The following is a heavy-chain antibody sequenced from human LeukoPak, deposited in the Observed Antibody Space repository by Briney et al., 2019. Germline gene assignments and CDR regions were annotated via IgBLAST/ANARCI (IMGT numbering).Heavy chain of an antibody. Sequence: ASVKVSCKASGYTFTGYYMHWVRHAPGQGLEWMGWINPNSGGTNYAQKFQGRVTMARDPSISTAYMEMSRLTSDDTAVYYCARDSVPDYGDYKSYMDVWGKGTTVTVSS. CDR2: INPNSGGT. V-gene: IGHV1-2*02. CDR1: GYTFTGYY. CDR3: ARDSVPDYGDYKSYMDV. J-gene: IGHJ6*03. D-gene: IGHD4-17*01.